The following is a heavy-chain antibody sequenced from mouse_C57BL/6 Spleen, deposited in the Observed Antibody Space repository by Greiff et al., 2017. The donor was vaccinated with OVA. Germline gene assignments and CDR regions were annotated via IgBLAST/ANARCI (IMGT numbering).Heavy chain of an antibody. J-gene: IGHJ4*01. V-gene: IGHV1-55*01. D-gene: IGHD1-1*01. CDR3: ARGYYGSFYAMDY. Sequence: QVQLQQPGAELVKPGASVKMSCKASGYPFTSYWITWVKQRPGQGLEWIGDIYPGSGSTNYNEKFKSKATLTVDTSSSTAYMQLSSLTSEDSAVYYCARGYYGSFYAMDYWGQGTSVTVSS. CDR2: IYPGSGST. CDR1: GYPFTSYW.